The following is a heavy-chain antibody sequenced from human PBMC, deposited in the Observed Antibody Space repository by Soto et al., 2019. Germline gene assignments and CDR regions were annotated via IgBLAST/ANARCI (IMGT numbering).Heavy chain of an antibody. V-gene: IGHV4-34*01. CDR2: INHSGST. Sequence: SETLSLTCAVYGGSFSGYYWSWIRQPPGKGLEWIGEINHSGSTNYNPSLKSRVTISVDTSKNQFSLKLSSVTAADTAVYYCARIATLYYYYGMDVWGQGTTVTVSS. CDR1: GGSFSGYY. D-gene: IGHD6-6*01. J-gene: IGHJ6*02. CDR3: ARIATLYYYYGMDV.